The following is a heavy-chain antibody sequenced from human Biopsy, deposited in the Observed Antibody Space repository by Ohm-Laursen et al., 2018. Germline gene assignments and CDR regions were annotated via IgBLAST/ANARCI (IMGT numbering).Heavy chain of an antibody. J-gene: IGHJ4*02. CDR2: ISCTGYT. CDR1: GGSFTGHY. V-gene: IGHV4-59*11. CDR3: ARGSNDSGGLYFPR. Sequence: GTLSLTCTVSGGSFTGHYWSWIRQPPGKGLEWVGHISCTGYTSYNASLKSRVTISVDTSRNHFSLRLSSLTAADTAAYYCARGSNDSGGLYFPRWGQGTLLTVSS. D-gene: IGHD4-23*01.